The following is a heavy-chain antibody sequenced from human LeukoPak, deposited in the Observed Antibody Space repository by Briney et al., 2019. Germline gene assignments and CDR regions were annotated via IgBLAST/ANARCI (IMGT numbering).Heavy chain of an antibody. J-gene: IGHJ4*02. Sequence: GGSLRLSCAASGFTFSDYYMSWIRQAPGKRLEWVSYISSSGSTIYYADSVKGRFTISRDNAKNSLYLQMNSLRAEDTAVYYCASRHRGSYYFDYWGQGTLVTVSS. CDR2: ISSSGSTI. D-gene: IGHD1-26*01. V-gene: IGHV3-11*01. CDR3: ASRHRGSYYFDY. CDR1: GFTFSDYY.